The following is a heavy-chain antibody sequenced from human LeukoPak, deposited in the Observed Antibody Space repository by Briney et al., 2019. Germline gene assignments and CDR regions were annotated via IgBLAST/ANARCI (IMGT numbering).Heavy chain of an antibody. J-gene: IGHJ6*03. CDR1: GGSISSSSYY. CDR2: INHSGST. CDR3: ARGRGYCGGDSYFRYYYYYYYMDV. Sequence: SETLSLTCTVSGGSISSSSYYWSWIRQPPGKGLEWIGEINHSGSTNYNPSLKSRVTISVDTSKNQFSLKLSSVTAADTAVYYCARGRGYCGGDSYFRYYYYYYYMDVWGKGTTVTVSS. D-gene: IGHD2-21*02. V-gene: IGHV4-39*07.